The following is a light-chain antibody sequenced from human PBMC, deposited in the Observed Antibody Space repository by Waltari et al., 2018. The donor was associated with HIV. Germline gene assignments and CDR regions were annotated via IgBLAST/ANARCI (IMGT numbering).Light chain of an antibody. V-gene: IGKV4-1*01. Sequence: DIVMTQSPKSLAVSLGERATINCWSSRTILYSSNNQNYLAWYQQKPGQSPKVLIYWASTRASGVPDRFSGSGSGTNFSLTTSSLQTDDVALYYCQQYYTIGPSFGGGTKVEIK. CDR3: QQYYTIGPS. J-gene: IGKJ4*01. CDR2: WAS. CDR1: RTILYSSNNQNY.